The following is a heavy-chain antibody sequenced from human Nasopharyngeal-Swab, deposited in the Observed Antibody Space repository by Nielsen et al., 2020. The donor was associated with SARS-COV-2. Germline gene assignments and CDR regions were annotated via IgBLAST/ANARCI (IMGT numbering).Heavy chain of an antibody. CDR2: IYPSDSDT. Sequence: KVSCKGSEYDFATYWIGWVRQMPGKGLEWMGIIYPSDSDTRYSPSFQGQVTISADKSTGTAYLQWPSLKASDTAMYYCAKPPTVGAAIDYWGQGTLVIVSS. J-gene: IGHJ4*02. D-gene: IGHD1-26*01. CDR3: AKPPTVGAAIDY. V-gene: IGHV5-51*01. CDR1: EYDFATYW.